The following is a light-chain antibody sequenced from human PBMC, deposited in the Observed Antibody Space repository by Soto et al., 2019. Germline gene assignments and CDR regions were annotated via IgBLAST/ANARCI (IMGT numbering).Light chain of an antibody. J-gene: IGKJ4*01. Sequence: EMVLTQSPGTLSLSPGERATLSCRASQSVSSSYVACYQQKPGQAPRLLIDVACSRATGITDRFSGSSSGTDFPLTISTLEPEDGAVYYCQQYGSSSFTFGGGTMVDIK. CDR3: QQYGSSSFT. V-gene: IGKV3-20*01. CDR2: VAC. CDR1: QSVSSSY.